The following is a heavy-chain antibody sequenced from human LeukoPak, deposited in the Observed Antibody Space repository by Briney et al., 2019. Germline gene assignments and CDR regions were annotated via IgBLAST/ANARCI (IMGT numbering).Heavy chain of an antibody. J-gene: IGHJ4*02. Sequence: GGSLRRSWEASGYTFSDYYMSWIRKAPGKGLAWPSHISSSGTTINYADSVKGRFTFSRDYAKNSLYLQMNSLRAEDTAVYYCARDLYVGVAGTLGYWGQGTLVTVSS. CDR1: GYTFSDYY. CDR3: ARDLYVGVAGTLGY. D-gene: IGHD6-19*01. V-gene: IGHV3-11*01. CDR2: ISSSGTTI.